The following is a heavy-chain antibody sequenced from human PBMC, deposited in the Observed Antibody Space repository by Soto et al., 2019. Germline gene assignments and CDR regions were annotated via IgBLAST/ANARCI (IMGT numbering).Heavy chain of an antibody. D-gene: IGHD6-13*01. V-gene: IGHV3-23*01. Sequence: GGSLRLSCAASGFTFSSYAMSWVRQAPGKGLEWVSAISGSGGSTYYADSVKGRFTISRDNSKNTLYLQMNSLRAEDTAVYYCAKSGSASFIAAAGSENWFDPWGQGTLVTVSS. J-gene: IGHJ5*02. CDR2: ISGSGGST. CDR1: GFTFSSYA. CDR3: AKSGSASFIAAAGSENWFDP.